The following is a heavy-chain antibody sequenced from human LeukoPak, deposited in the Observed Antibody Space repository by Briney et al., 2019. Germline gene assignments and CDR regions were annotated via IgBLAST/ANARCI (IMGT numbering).Heavy chain of an antibody. J-gene: IGHJ3*02. Sequence: ASVKVSCKASKYTFTGYNMHWVRQAPGQGLEWMGWINPNSGGTKYAQKFQGRVTMTRDTSISTAYMELSRLRSDDTAVYYCASYDILTGYYVAGDAFDIWGQGTMVTVSS. D-gene: IGHD3-9*01. CDR3: ASYDILTGYYVAGDAFDI. CDR2: INPNSGGT. V-gene: IGHV1-2*02. CDR1: KYTFTGYN.